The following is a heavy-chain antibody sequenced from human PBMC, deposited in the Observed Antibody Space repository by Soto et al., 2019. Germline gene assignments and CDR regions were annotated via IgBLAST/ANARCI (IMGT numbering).Heavy chain of an antibody. J-gene: IGHJ4*02. Sequence: QVQLVESGGGVVQPGRSLRLSCAASGFTFSSYGMHWVRQAPGKGLEWVAVKSYDGTNKYYADSVKGRFTISRDNSKNTLYLQMNSLRAEDTAVYYCAKDRRMVVVAAPFDYWGQGTLVTVSS. V-gene: IGHV3-30*18. D-gene: IGHD2-15*01. CDR3: AKDRRMVVVAAPFDY. CDR1: GFTFSSYG. CDR2: KSYDGTNK.